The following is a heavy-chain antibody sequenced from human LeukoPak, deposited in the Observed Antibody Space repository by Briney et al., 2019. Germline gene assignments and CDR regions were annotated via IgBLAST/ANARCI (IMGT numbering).Heavy chain of an antibody. CDR1: GYTFTSYF. J-gene: IGHJ3*02. CDR2: INPSGGST. V-gene: IGHV1-46*01. CDR3: ASLSFGGGDEEADAFDI. Sequence: ASVKVSCKASGYTFTSYFMHWVRQAPGQGLEWMGIINPSGGSTSYAQKFQGRVTMTSDPSTSTVYMELSSLRSEDAAVYYCASLSFGGGDEEADAFDIWGQGTMVTVSS. D-gene: IGHD2-21*01.